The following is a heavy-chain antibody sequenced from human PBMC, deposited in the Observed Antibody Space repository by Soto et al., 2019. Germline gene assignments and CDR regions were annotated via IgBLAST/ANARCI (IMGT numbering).Heavy chain of an antibody. D-gene: IGHD3-9*01. CDR3: ARDAIYSDILTGSPRGHGLDV. V-gene: IGHV3-53*01. CDR2: LYADGTT. J-gene: IGHJ6*02. CDR1: GFIVSYNA. Sequence: QSXEFLRLSCAVTGFIVSYNALTWVRQAPGKGLEWVSVLYADGTTSYADSVRGRFTISRDTSKKTLSLQVNSLRIEDTAVYYCARDAIYSDILTGSPRGHGLDVWGQGTTVTVSS.